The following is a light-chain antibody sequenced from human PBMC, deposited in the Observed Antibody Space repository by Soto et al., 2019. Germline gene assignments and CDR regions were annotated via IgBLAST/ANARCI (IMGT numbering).Light chain of an antibody. CDR2: GAS. CDR3: QQYGSSTIT. CDR1: QSVSGSY. V-gene: IGKV3-20*01. Sequence: EIVLTQSPGTLSLSPGERATLSCRASQSVSGSYLAWYQQKPGQAPRLLIYGASSRATGIPDRFSGSGSGTDFTLTISSLEPEDFAVYYCQQYGSSTITFGQGTRLENK. J-gene: IGKJ5*01.